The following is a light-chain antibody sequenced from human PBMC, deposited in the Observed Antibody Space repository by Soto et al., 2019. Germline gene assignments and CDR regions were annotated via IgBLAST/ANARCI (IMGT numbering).Light chain of an antibody. V-gene: IGKV3-20*01. Sequence: EIVLTQSPDTRSLSPGERATLSCPASQPFTSSCLAWYQRKPGQAPRLLIHTTSTRATDIPDRFSGSGSGTDFTLTISRLQPEDFAVYYCQQCGGSPLFSFGPGTRVDV. CDR2: TTS. CDR3: QQCGGSPLFS. J-gene: IGKJ3*01. CDR1: QPFTSSC.